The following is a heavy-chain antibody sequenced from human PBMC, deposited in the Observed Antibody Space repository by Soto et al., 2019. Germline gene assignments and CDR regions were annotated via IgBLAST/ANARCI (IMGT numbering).Heavy chain of an antibody. Sequence: EVQLLESGGDLVQPGGSLRLACAASGFSFSSYAMVWVRQAPGKGLEWVSVISARGGSSYFADSVKGRFTISRDNSKNVLSLEMNSLRAEDTSTYFSAKASFKYSASVDHWGHRTLVLLSS. CDR2: ISARGGSS. V-gene: IGHV3-23*01. D-gene: IGHD5-12*01. J-gene: IGHJ4*01. CDR1: GFSFSSYA. CDR3: AKASFKYSASVDH.